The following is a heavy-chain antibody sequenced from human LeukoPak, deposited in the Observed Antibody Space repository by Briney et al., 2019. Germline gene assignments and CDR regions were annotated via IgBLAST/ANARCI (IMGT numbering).Heavy chain of an antibody. CDR2: TGTAGDT. V-gene: IGHV3-13*01. J-gene: IGHJ4*02. CDR1: GFTFSTYD. CDR3: ARQNRNGFDY. D-gene: IGHD2-8*01. Sequence: GGPLRLSCAASGFTFSTYDFHWVRQTTGKGLEWVSATGTAGDTWYSGSVKGRFTISRENAKSSMYLQMNSLRVGDTAVYYCARQNRNGFDYWGQGTLVTVSS.